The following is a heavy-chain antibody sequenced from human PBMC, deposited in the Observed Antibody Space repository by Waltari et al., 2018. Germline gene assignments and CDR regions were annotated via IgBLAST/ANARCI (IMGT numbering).Heavy chain of an antibody. D-gene: IGHD6-19*01. V-gene: IGHV4-39*07. CDR2: IYYSGST. J-gene: IGHJ3*02. Sequence: QLQLQESGPGLVKPSETLSLTCTVSGGSISSSSYYWGWLRQPPGKGLEWIGSIYYSGSTYYNPSLKSRVTISVDTSKNQFSLKLSSVTAADTAVYYCARVAVATDAFDIWGQGTMVTVSS. CDR3: ARVAVATDAFDI. CDR1: GGSISSSSYY.